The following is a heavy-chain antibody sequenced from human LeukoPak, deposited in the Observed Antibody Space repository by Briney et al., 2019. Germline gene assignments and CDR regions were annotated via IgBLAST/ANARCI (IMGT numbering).Heavy chain of an antibody. D-gene: IGHD2-15*01. CDR1: GFAFSSYA. CDR3: AKHPSGSRNNWFDP. Sequence: GGSLRLSCAASGFAFSSYAMSWVRQAPGKGLEWVSAISGSGGSTYYADSVKGRFTISRDNSKNTLYLQMNSLRAEDTAVYYCAKHPSGSRNNWFDPWGQGTLVTVSS. V-gene: IGHV3-23*01. J-gene: IGHJ5*02. CDR2: ISGSGGST.